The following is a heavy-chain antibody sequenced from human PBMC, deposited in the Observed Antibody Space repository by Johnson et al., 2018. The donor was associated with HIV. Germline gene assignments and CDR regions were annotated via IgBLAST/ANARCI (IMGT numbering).Heavy chain of an antibody. D-gene: IGHD2-21*01. CDR2: INWNGDTT. J-gene: IGHJ3*02. Sequence: EKLVESGGGVVQPGGSLRLSCAASGFTFDDYGMSWVRQAPGKGLQWVSGINWNGDTTTYADSVKGRFTISRDNSKNTLYLQMNSLRAEDTAVYYCARERRAGVKGAFDIWGQGTMVTVSS. V-gene: IGHV3-20*04. CDR3: ARERRAGVKGAFDI. CDR1: GFTFDDYG.